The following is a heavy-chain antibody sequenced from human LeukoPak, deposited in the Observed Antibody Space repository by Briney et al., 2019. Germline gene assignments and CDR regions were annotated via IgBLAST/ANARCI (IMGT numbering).Heavy chain of an antibody. CDR2: INPSGGST. D-gene: IGHD3-3*01. CDR1: GYTFTSYY. J-gene: IGHJ3*02. Sequence: ASVKVSCKASGYTFTSYYMHWVRQAPGQGLEWMGIINPSGGSTSYAQKFQGRVTMTEDTSTDTAYMELSSLRSEDTAVYYCATAYDFWSGYPHDAFDIWGQGTMVTVSS. V-gene: IGHV1-46*01. CDR3: ATAYDFWSGYPHDAFDI.